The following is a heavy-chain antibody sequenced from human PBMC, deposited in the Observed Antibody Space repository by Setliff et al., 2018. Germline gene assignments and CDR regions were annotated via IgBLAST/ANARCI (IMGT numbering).Heavy chain of an antibody. CDR3: ATLTGDRGVDY. J-gene: IGHJ4*02. CDR1: GGSISSSSYY. D-gene: IGHD7-27*01. Sequence: SETLSLTCTVSGGSISSSSYYWGWIRQPPGKGLEWIGSIYYRGSTSYNSSLKSRVSISVDTSKNQFSLNLNSVTTADTAVYYCATLTGDRGVDYWGQGRLVTVSS. V-gene: IGHV4-39*01. CDR2: IYYRGST.